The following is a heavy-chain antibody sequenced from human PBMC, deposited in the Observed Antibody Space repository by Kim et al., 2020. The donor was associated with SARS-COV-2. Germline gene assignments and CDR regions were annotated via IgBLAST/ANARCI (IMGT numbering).Heavy chain of an antibody. J-gene: IGHJ4*02. CDR3: ARRLFTSGWYYCDY. Sequence: GGSLRLSCAASGFTFSSHWMHWVRQAPGKELVGVSRINSDGSTISYADSVKGRFTISRDNAKNTPCLQMNSLRAGDTAVYYCARRLFTSGWYYCDYWGQG. D-gene: IGHD6-19*01. V-gene: IGHV3-74*01. CDR2: INSDGSTI. CDR1: GFTFSSHW.